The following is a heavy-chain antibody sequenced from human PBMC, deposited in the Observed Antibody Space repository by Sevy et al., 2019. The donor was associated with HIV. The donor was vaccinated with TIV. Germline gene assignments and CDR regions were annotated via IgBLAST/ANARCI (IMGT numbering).Heavy chain of an antibody. D-gene: IGHD6-6*01. CDR2: IRSKANSYAT. J-gene: IGHJ3*02. CDR3: TRGGQDSSSSRDDAFDI. Sequence: GGSLRLSCAASGFTFSGSVMHWVRQASGKGLEWVGRIRSKANSYATAYAASVKGRFTISRDDSKNTAYLQMNSLKTEDTAVYYCTRGGQDSSSSRDDAFDIWGQGTMVTVSS. CDR1: GFTFSGSV. V-gene: IGHV3-73*01.